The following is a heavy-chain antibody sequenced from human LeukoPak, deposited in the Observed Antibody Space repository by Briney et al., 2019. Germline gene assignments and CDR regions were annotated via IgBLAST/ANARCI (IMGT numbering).Heavy chain of an antibody. CDR1: GFTFSTYA. CDR2: ISGRGVST. J-gene: IGHJ3*02. V-gene: IGHV3-23*01. CDR3: AKDRRDAYTGDAFDI. Sequence: GGSLRLSCAASGFTFSTYAVSWVRQAPGKGLEWVSGISGRGVSTYYADAVKGRFTISRDNSKNMLYLQMNSLRAEDTAVYYCAKDRRDAYTGDAFDIWGQGTMVTVSS. D-gene: IGHD5-24*01.